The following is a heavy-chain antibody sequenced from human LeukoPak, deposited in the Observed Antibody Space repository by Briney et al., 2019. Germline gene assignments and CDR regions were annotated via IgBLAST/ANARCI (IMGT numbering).Heavy chain of an antibody. CDR1: GFTFSSHD. CDR2: ISSGGYTT. CDR3: AREGSSYAPSEPFYFDY. Sequence: PGGSLRLSCTDSGFTFSSHDMNWVRQAPGKGLEWVSYISSGGYTTRYADSVKGRFTISRDNAKNSLYLQMNSLRAEDTAVYYCAREGSSYAPSEPFYFDYWGQGTLVTVSP. D-gene: IGHD3-10*01. V-gene: IGHV3-48*03. J-gene: IGHJ4*02.